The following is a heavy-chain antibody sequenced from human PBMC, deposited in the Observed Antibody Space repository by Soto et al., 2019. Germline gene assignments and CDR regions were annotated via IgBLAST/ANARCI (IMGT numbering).Heavy chain of an antibody. V-gene: IGHV4-30-2*01. CDR3: ASEVPRGAYY. CDR2: IYHSGST. CDR1: GGSISSGGYS. J-gene: IGHJ4*02. Sequence: SETLSLTCAVSGGSISSGGYSWSWIRQPPGKGLEWIGYIYHSGSTYYNPSLKSRVTISVDRSKNQFSLKLSSVTAADTAVYYCASEVPRGAYYWGQGTLVTVSS. D-gene: IGHD1-26*01.